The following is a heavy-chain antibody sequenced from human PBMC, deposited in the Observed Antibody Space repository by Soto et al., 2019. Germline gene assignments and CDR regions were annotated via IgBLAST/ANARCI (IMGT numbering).Heavy chain of an antibody. D-gene: IGHD2-2*01. V-gene: IGHV4-59*01. J-gene: IGHJ6*02. Sequence: QVQLQESGPGLVKPSDTLSLTCTVSGGSISKYYWSWIRQPPGKGLEWIGYIYYNGDTDYSPSLQSRVTISVDPSTNQFSLELYSVTAAAAAVYYCARFNAYQLPRSGYYYAMDVWGQGTTVTVSS. CDR1: GGSISKYY. CDR2: IYYNGDT. CDR3: ARFNAYQLPRSGYYYAMDV.